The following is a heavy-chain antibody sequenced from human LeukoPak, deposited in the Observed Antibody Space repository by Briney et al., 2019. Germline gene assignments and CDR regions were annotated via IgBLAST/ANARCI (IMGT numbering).Heavy chain of an antibody. J-gene: IGHJ4*02. D-gene: IGHD3-10*01. Sequence: SETLSLTCTVSGGSISSYYWGWIRQPPGKRLECIGNIYSSGSTYYNPSLKSRVTISVDMSKNQFSLKLNSVTAADTAVYYCAKEIPYYSGSWSEPAWGQGTLVTVSS. CDR2: IYSSGST. CDR3: AKEIPYYSGSWSEPA. CDR1: GGSISSYY. V-gene: IGHV4-59*12.